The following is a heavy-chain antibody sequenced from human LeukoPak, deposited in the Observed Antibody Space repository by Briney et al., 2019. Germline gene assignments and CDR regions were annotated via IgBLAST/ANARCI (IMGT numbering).Heavy chain of an antibody. J-gene: IGHJ4*02. CDR3: ARLAKCDGNCYSFDL. Sequence: PSETLSLTCDVSGDSISSHPWSWIRQPPGKELDYIGFIDYNGNTNYNPSLKSRVTISLDIFKNQFSLNLNSVSAADTAVYYCARLAKCDGNCYSFDLWGQGMLVTVSS. D-gene: IGHD2-21*02. V-gene: IGHV4-59*11. CDR2: IDYNGNT. CDR1: GDSISSHP.